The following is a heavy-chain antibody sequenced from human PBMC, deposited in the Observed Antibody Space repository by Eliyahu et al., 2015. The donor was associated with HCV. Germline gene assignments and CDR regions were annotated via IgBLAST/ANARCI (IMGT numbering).Heavy chain of an antibody. CDR2: XYYTGST. V-gene: IGHV4-39*07. J-gene: IGHJ4*02. CDR1: XGXISXSSYY. CDR3: AREVAGDTYPTFFDY. D-gene: IGHD1-26*01. Sequence: QLQLQESGPGLVKPSETLSXTCTVXXGXISXSSYYWGWXRQPPGKGLEWIGSXYYTGSTYYNPSLKSRVTVSLDTSKNQFSLKLSSVTAADTAVYYCAREVAGDTYPTFFDYWGQGTLVTVSS.